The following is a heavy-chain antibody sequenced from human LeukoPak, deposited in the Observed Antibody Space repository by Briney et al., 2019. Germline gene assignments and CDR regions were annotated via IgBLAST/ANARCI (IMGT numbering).Heavy chain of an antibody. CDR2: TYYSGST. J-gene: IGHJ4*02. CDR1: GGSISSSSYY. V-gene: IGHV4-39*07. CDR3: ARLSIAAAGTFDY. D-gene: IGHD6-13*01. Sequence: PSETLSLTCTVSGGSISSSSYYWGWIRQPPGKGLEWIGSTYYSGSTYYNPSLKSRVTISVDTSKNQFSLKLSSVTAADTAVYYCARLSIAAAGTFDYWGQGTLVTVSS.